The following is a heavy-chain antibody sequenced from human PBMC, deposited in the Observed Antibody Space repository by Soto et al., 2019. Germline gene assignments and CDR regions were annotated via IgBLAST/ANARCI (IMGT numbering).Heavy chain of an antibody. CDR1: GYTFTGYY. V-gene: IGHV1-2*02. D-gene: IGHD6-19*01. J-gene: IGHJ4*02. CDR2: INPNSGGT. CDR3: ARVGKRGSGCLGY. Sequence: GASVKVSCKASGYTFTGYYMHWVRQAPGQGLEWMGWINPNSGGTNYAQKFQGRVTMTRDTSISTAYMELSRLRSDDTAVYYCARVGKRGSGCLGYWGQGTLVTVSS.